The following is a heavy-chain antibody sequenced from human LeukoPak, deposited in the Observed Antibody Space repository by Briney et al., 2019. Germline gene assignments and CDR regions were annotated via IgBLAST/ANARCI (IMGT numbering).Heavy chain of an antibody. D-gene: IGHD4-23*01. J-gene: IGHJ4*02. CDR3: ARRAGGYSHPYDY. V-gene: IGHV3-53*01. Sequence: GGSLRLSCAVSGFTVSGNYMSWVRQAPGKGLEWVSLIYSGGTTYYADSVKGRFTISRDNSKNTLYLRMNSLRAEDTAVYYCARRAGGYSHPYDYWGQGILVTVSS. CDR2: IYSGGTT. CDR1: GFTVSGNY.